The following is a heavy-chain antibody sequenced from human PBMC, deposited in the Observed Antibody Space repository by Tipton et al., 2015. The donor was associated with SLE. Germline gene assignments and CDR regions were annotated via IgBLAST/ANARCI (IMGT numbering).Heavy chain of an antibody. Sequence: TLSLTCTVSGGSISSYYWSWIRQPPGKGLEWIGSIFHSGSTYYHPSLKSRVTISVDTSKNQFSLKLSSVTAADTAVYYCAREWVDTAMVSFDYWGQGTLVTVSS. CDR3: AREWVDTAMVSFDY. V-gene: IGHV4-4*08. D-gene: IGHD5-18*01. CDR2: IFHSGST. CDR1: GGSISSYY. J-gene: IGHJ4*02.